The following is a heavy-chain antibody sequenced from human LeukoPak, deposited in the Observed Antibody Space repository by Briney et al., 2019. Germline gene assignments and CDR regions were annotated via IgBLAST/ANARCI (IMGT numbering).Heavy chain of an antibody. V-gene: IGHV6-1*01. CDR1: GDSVSSNSAA. CDR3: ARGYYYDSSGYDDAFDI. D-gene: IGHD3-22*01. Sequence: SQTLSLTCAISGDSVSSNSAAWNWIRRSPSRGLEWLGRTYYRSKWYNDYAVSVKSRITINPDTSKNQFSLQLNSVTPEDTAVYYCARGYYYDSSGYDDAFDIWGQGTMVTVSS. J-gene: IGHJ3*02. CDR2: TYYRSKWYN.